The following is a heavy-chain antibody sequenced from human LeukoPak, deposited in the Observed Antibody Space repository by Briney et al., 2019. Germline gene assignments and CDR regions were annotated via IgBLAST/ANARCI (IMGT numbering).Heavy chain of an antibody. D-gene: IGHD5-24*01. CDR2: IYHRGDT. V-gene: IGHV4-34*01. CDR1: GGSFSRYY. CDR3: ARGATISETGYFDF. Sequence: KPSETLSLTCAVYGGSFSRYYWSWIRQSPGKGLEWIAEIYHRGDTNYNPSVKSRVAISVDTSKNQFSLKMRSLSAADTALYYCARGATISETGYFDFWGQGTLVTVSS. J-gene: IGHJ4*03.